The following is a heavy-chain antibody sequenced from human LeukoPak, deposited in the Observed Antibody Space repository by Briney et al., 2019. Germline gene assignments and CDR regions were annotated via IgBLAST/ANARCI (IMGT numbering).Heavy chain of an antibody. D-gene: IGHD4-17*01. J-gene: IGHJ4*02. CDR2: ISGSGSVI. CDR1: GFTFSSYE. CDR3: VASSLGPGDLDY. V-gene: IGHV3-48*03. Sequence: HAGGSLRLSCAASGFTFSSYEMNWVRQAAGKGLEWVSYISGSGSVIFYADSVKGRFTISRDNAKNSLHLQMNSLTTEDTAVYYCVASSLGPGDLDYWGQGTLVTVSS.